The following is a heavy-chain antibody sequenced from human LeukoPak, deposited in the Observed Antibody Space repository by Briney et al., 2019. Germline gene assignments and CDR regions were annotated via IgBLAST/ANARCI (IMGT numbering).Heavy chain of an antibody. CDR1: GYTFTSYT. CDR2: ISAHNGNT. Sequence: GASVKVSCKPSGYTFTSYTISWVRQAPGQRLEWVGWISAHNGNTRYAEELQGRITMTTDTSRTTAYMELRSLTSDDTAIYYCARGAGQLELLDYWGQGTLVTVSS. J-gene: IGHJ4*02. D-gene: IGHD1-1*01. V-gene: IGHV1-18*01. CDR3: ARGAGQLELLDY.